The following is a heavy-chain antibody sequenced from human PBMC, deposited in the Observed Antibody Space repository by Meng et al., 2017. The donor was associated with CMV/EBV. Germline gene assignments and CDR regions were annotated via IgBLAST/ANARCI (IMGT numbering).Heavy chain of an antibody. V-gene: IGHV3-7*01. D-gene: IGHD2-8*01. Sequence: GRSLRLSCAASGFTFSSYWMSWVRQAPGKGLEWVANIKQDGSEKYYVDSVKARFTNSRDNGKNSVYLEMNSLRAEDTAVYYCARDSGRMNYWGQGTLVTVSS. CDR3: ARDSGRMNY. J-gene: IGHJ4*02. CDR2: IKQDGSEK. CDR1: GFTFSSYW.